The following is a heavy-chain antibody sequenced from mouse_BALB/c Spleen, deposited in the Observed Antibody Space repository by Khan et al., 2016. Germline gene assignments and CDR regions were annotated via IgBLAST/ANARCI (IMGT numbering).Heavy chain of an antibody. D-gene: IGHD2-3*01. Sequence: DVQLLETGGGLVQPGGSRGLSCEGSGFTFSGFWMSWVRQTPGKTLEWIGDINSDGSAINYAPSIKDRFTIFRDNDKSTLYLQMSKVRSEDTATYFCMRYDGYYWYFDVWGAGTTVTVSS. V-gene: IGHV11-2*02. CDR1: GFTFSGFW. CDR3: MRYDGYYWYFDV. CDR2: INSDGSAI. J-gene: IGHJ1*01.